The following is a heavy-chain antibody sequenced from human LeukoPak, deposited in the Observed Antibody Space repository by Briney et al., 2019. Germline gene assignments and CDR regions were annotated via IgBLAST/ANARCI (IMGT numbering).Heavy chain of an antibody. CDR2: INGDESRT. CDR1: GFTLSSYW. CDR3: VRGGTGWYC. V-gene: IGHV3-74*01. D-gene: IGHD6-19*01. Sequence: GGSLRLSCAASGFTLSSYWMYWVPQTPGKGLVCVAGINGDESRTIYSDSVKGRFTISGDNAKNRLDLQMNSLRAEDTAVYYCVRGGTGWYCWGQGTLVTVAS. J-gene: IGHJ4*02.